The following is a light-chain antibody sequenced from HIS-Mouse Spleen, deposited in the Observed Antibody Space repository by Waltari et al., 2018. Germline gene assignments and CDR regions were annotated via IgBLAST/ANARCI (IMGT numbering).Light chain of an antibody. CDR2: EGS. Sequence: QSALTQPASVSGSPGQPITISCTGTSSYVGSSPLGTWYHQHPGKAPKLMIYEGSKRPSGVSNRFSGSKSGNTASLTISGLQAEDEADYYCCSYAGSSTWVFGGGTKLTVL. CDR3: CSYAGSSTWV. J-gene: IGLJ3*02. CDR1: SSYVGSSPL. V-gene: IGLV2-23*01.